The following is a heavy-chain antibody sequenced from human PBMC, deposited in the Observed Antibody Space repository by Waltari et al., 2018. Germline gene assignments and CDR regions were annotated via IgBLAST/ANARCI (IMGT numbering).Heavy chain of an antibody. CDR1: GGSISSGDYY. D-gene: IGHD2-2*02. CDR2: ISYDGTT. J-gene: IGHJ3*02. V-gene: IGHV4-30-4*08. Sequence: QVQLQESGPGLVKPSQTLSLTCTVSGGSISSGDYYWSWIRQPPGKGLEWIGYISYDGTTYYNPSLKGQVTISGDTSKNQFSLKLSSVTAADTAVYYCARYRRGNIVVVPAAIRDAFDIWGQGTMVTVSS. CDR3: ARYRRGNIVVVPAAIRDAFDI.